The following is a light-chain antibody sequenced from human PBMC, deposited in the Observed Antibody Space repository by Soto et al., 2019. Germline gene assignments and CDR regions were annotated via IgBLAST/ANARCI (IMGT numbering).Light chain of an antibody. V-gene: IGLV2-11*01. J-gene: IGLJ2*01. CDR3: CSYAGTYDVV. CDR2: DVS. CDR1: SSDVGGHNY. Sequence: QSALTQPRSVSGSPGQSVTISCTGTSSDVGGHNYVSWYQQHPGKAPKLIIFDVSERPSGVPHRFSGSKSGNTASLTISGLQGEDEAHYHCCSYAGTYDVVFGGGTKVTVL.